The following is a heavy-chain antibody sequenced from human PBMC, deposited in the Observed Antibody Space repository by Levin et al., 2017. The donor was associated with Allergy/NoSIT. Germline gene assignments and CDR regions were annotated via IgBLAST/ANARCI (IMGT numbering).Heavy chain of an antibody. V-gene: IGHV4-4*07. Sequence: SCTVSGGSISSYYWSWIRQPAGKGLEWIGRIYTSGSTNYNPSLKSRVTMSVDTSKNQFSLKLSSVTAADTAVYYCARDENDILTGYYEDYYYGMDVWGQGTTVTVSS. CDR2: IYTSGST. CDR3: ARDENDILTGYYEDYYYGMDV. J-gene: IGHJ6*02. D-gene: IGHD3-9*01. CDR1: GGSISSYY.